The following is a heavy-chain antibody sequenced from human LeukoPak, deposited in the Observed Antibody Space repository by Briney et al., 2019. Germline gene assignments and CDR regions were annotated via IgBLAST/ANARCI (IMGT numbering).Heavy chain of an antibody. V-gene: IGHV4-39*07. CDR2: INHSGST. CDR1: GGSISSSSYY. CDR3: ARGRRYYYDSSRNPNWFDP. Sequence: SETLSLTCTVSGGSISSSSYYWGWIRQPPGKGLEWIGEINHSGSTNYNPSLKSRVTISVDTSKNQFSLKLSSVTAADTAVYYCARGRRYYYDSSRNPNWFDPWGQGTLVTVSS. D-gene: IGHD3-22*01. J-gene: IGHJ5*02.